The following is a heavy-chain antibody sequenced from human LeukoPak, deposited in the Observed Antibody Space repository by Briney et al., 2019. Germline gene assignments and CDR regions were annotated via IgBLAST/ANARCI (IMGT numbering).Heavy chain of an antibody. Sequence: GGSLRLSCAASGFTFSGSAMHWVRQASGKGLEWVGRIRSKANSYATAYAASVKGRFTISRDDSKNTAYLQMNSLKTEDTAVYYCTRHSTVRGVTKYNWFDPWGQETLVTVSS. J-gene: IGHJ5*02. D-gene: IGHD3-10*01. V-gene: IGHV3-73*01. CDR1: GFTFSGSA. CDR2: IRSKANSYAT. CDR3: TRHSTVRGVTKYNWFDP.